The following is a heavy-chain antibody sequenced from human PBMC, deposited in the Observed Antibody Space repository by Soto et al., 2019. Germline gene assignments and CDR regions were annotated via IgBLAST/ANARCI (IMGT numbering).Heavy chain of an antibody. V-gene: IGHV4-31*03. CDR3: AGGEALGYCSSTSCYGLRPFDY. CDR1: GGSISSGGYY. Sequence: PSETLSLTCTVSGGSISSGGYYWSWIRQHPGKGLEWIGYIYYSGSTYYNPSLKSRVTISVDTSKNQFSLKLSSVTAADTAVYYCAGGEALGYCSSTSCYGLRPFDYWGQGTLVTVSS. J-gene: IGHJ4*02. D-gene: IGHD2-2*01. CDR2: IYYSGST.